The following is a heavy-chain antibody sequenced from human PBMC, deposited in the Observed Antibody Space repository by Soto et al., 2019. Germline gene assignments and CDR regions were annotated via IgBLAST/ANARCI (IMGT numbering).Heavy chain of an antibody. CDR1: GGSISSGGYS. J-gene: IGHJ5*02. Sequence: QLQLQESGSGLVKPSQTLSLTCAVSGGSISSGGYSWSWIRQPPGKGLEWIGYLYHSGSTYFTPSPKSRVTIAVDRSKNQFSLKLSSVTAADTAVYYCARERVGATTWFDPWGQGTLVTVSS. D-gene: IGHD1-26*01. CDR2: LYHSGST. CDR3: ARERVGATTWFDP. V-gene: IGHV4-30-2*01.